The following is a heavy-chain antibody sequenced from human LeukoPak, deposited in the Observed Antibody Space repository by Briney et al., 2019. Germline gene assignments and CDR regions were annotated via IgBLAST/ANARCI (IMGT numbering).Heavy chain of an antibody. D-gene: IGHD1-1*01. Sequence: SETLSLTCSVSGGSISSDYWSWIRQSPGKGLEWIGYISYSGSTNFNPSLKSRVTISVDTSKNQFSLKLSSVTAANTAVYYCAREGTAGTNLNWFDPWGQGTLVTVSS. V-gene: IGHV4-59*01. J-gene: IGHJ5*02. CDR1: GGSISSDY. CDR3: AREGTAGTNLNWFDP. CDR2: ISYSGST.